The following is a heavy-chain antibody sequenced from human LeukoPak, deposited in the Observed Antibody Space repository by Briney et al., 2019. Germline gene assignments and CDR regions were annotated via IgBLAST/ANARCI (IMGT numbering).Heavy chain of an antibody. Sequence: PSQTLSLTCTVSGGSISSGSYYWSWIRQPAGKGLEWIGRIYTSGSTNYNPSLKSRVTISVDTSKNQFSLKLSSVTAADTAVYCCAREVITTHDAFDIWGQGTMVTVSS. CDR3: AREVITTHDAFDI. J-gene: IGHJ3*02. CDR2: IYTSGST. CDR1: GGSISSGSYY. V-gene: IGHV4-61*02. D-gene: IGHD3-22*01.